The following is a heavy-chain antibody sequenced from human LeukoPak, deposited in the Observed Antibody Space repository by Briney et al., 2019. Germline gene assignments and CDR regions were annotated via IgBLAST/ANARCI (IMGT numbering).Heavy chain of an antibody. CDR2: IIPILGIA. V-gene: IGHV1-69*04. CDR1: GGTFSSYA. CDR3: AEGYSGYRYFDY. D-gene: IGHD5-12*01. J-gene: IGHJ4*02. Sequence: SVKVSCKASGGTFSSYAISWVRQAPGQGHEWMGRIIPILGIANYAQKFQGRVTITADKSTSTAYMELSSLRSEDTAVYYCAEGYSGYRYFDYWGQGTLVTVSS.